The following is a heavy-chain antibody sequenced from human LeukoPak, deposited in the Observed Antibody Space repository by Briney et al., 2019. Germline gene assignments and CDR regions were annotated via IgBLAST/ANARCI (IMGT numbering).Heavy chain of an antibody. CDR1: GYTFTGYY. CDR3: ARAIRSGYDKASNTDY. CDR2: INPNSGGT. V-gene: IGHV1-2*02. J-gene: IGHJ4*02. D-gene: IGHD5-12*01. Sequence: ASVKVSCKASGYTFTGYYMHWVRQAPGQGLEWMGWINPNSGGTNYAQKLQGRVTMTTDTSTSTAYMELRSLRSDDTAVYYCARAIRSGYDKASNTDYWGQGTLVTVSS.